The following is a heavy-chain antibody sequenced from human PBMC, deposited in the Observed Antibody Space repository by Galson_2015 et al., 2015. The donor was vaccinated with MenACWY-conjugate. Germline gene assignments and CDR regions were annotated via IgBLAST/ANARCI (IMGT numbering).Heavy chain of an antibody. J-gene: IGHJ5*02. CDR3: ARDRKGLIASVPSNWFDP. D-gene: IGHD2/OR15-2a*01. CDR1: GFTFSSYW. V-gene: IGHV3-74*01. Sequence: SLRLFCAASGFTFSSYWMHWVRQAPGKGLVWVSRINRDGSSATYADSVKGRFTISRDNAKNTLYLQMNSLRAEDTAVYYCARDRKGLIASVPSNWFDPWGQGTLVTVSS. CDR2: INRDGSSA.